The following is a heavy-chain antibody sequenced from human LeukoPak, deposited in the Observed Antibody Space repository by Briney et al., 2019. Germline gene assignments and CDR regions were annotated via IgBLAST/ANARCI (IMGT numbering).Heavy chain of an antibody. Sequence: GASLRLSCAASGFTFSNYAMSWVRQAPGKGPEWVSAITGSGCNTYYADSVKGRFTISRDNSKNTVFLQMNSLRAEDTAVYYCAKWGDYDVLTGYYVSDYWGQGTLVTVSS. CDR1: GFTFSNYA. V-gene: IGHV3-23*01. J-gene: IGHJ4*02. CDR2: ITGSGCNT. D-gene: IGHD3-9*01. CDR3: AKWGDYDVLTGYYVSDY.